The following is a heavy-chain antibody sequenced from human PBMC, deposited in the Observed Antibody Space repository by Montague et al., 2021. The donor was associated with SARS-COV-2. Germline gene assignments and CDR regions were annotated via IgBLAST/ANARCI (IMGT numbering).Heavy chain of an antibody. CDR3: AHISKLARVRWFDP. CDR1: GFSLTSSGEG. Sequence: PALVKPTQTLTLTCTVSGFSLTSSGEGVGWIRQPPGKARKWLALIYWDEDKRYSPSLKNRLVVTNDSAKNQVFLTVIDMDPADTGTDYCAHISKLARVRWFDPWGQGTLVTVSS. CDR2: IYWDEDK. V-gene: IGHV2-5*02. J-gene: IGHJ5*02. D-gene: IGHD3-16*02.